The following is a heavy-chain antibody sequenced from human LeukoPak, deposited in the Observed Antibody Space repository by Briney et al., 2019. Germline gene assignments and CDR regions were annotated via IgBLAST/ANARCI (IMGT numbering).Heavy chain of an antibody. CDR3: ARDSISKYSSSWYRGGYYYYYMDV. D-gene: IGHD6-13*01. V-gene: IGHV3-30-3*01. Sequence: PGGSLRLSCAASGFTFSSYAMHWVRQAPGKGLEWVAVISYDGTNKYYADSVKGRFTISRDNSKNTLYLQMNSLRAEDTAVYYCARDSISKYSSSWYRGGYYYYYMDVWGKGPRSPSP. CDR1: GFTFSSYA. J-gene: IGHJ6*03. CDR2: ISYDGTNK.